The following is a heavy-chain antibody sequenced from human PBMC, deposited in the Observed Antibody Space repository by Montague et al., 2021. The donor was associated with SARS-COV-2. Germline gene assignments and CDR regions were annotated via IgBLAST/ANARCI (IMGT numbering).Heavy chain of an antibody. D-gene: IGHD3-22*01. Sequence: SLRLSCAASGFTFDDYVMYWVRQPPGRGLEWVSLIGGDGGKTYYADSVKGRFTTSRDNGKNSLYLQMNSLGTEDTALYHCAKGTYFYDSSGYYPESHYSYFDGMDVWGQGTTVTVSS. V-gene: IGHV3-43*02. CDR2: IGGDGGKT. CDR3: AKGTYFYDSSGYYPESHYSYFDGMDV. J-gene: IGHJ6*02. CDR1: GFTFDDYV.